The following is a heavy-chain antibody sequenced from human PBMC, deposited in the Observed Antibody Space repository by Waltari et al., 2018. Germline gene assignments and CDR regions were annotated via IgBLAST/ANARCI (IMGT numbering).Heavy chain of an antibody. CDR2: INHSGST. CDR3: ASGIAALFDY. Sequence: QVQLQQWGAGLLKPSETLSLTCAVYGGSFSGYYWSWIRHPPGKGLEWIGEINHSGSTNYNPSIKSRVTISVDTSKNQFALKLSSVAAADTAVYYCASGIAALFDYWGQGTLVTVSS. CDR1: GGSFSGYY. V-gene: IGHV4-34*01. D-gene: IGHD6-13*01. J-gene: IGHJ4*02.